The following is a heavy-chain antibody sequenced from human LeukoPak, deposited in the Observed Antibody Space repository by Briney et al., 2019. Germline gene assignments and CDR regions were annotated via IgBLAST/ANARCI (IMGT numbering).Heavy chain of an antibody. V-gene: IGHV3-23*05. CDR3: AKDGGSYTGYFDY. J-gene: IGHJ4*02. CDR1: GFSFRNYV. CDR2: ITTINDI. Sequence: PGGSLRLSCAASGFSFRNYVMAWVRQAPGKGPEWVSSITTINDIYYSDSVKGRFTISRDNSKSTLYLQMDSLRAEDTAVYYCAKDGGSYTGYFDYWGPGTLVTVSS. D-gene: IGHD1-26*01.